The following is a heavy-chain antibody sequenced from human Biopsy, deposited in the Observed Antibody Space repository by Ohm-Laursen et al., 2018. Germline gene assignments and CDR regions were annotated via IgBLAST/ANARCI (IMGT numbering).Heavy chain of an antibody. CDR2: IYFTGRT. D-gene: IGHD5-24*01. J-gene: IGHJ4*02. Sequence: SQTLSLTCTVSGGPIDSYYWSWIRQPPGKALEWIGYIYFTGRTSYNPSLKSRVTMSVNTSKKQFSLRLSSVTAADTAVYYCARQDGYLGYEYWGQGALVTVSS. CDR1: GGPIDSYY. V-gene: IGHV4-59*08. CDR3: ARQDGYLGYEY.